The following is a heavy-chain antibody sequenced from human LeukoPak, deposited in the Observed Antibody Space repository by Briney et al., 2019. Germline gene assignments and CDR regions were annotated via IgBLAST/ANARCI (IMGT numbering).Heavy chain of an antibody. Sequence: GGSLRLSCAASGFTFSSYGMHWVRQAPGKGLEWVAVIPYDGSNKYYADSVKGRFTISRDNSKNTLYLQMNSLRAEDTAVYYCAKDLTGTTFDYWGQGTLVTVSS. V-gene: IGHV3-30*18. CDR2: IPYDGSNK. J-gene: IGHJ4*02. CDR3: AKDLTGTTFDY. CDR1: GFTFSSYG. D-gene: IGHD1-1*01.